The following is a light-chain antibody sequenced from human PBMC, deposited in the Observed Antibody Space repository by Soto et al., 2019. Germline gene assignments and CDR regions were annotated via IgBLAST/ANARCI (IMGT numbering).Light chain of an antibody. V-gene: IGKV3-20*01. CDR3: QQYGSSPRT. Sequence: EIVLTQSPGTLSLSPGERATLSCRASQSVFGTYLAWYQQKPGQAPRLLIYGASSRAPGIPDRFSGSGSGTDSTLTISRLEPEDFAVYYCQQYGSSPRTFGQGTKVEIK. J-gene: IGKJ1*01. CDR2: GAS. CDR1: QSVFGTY.